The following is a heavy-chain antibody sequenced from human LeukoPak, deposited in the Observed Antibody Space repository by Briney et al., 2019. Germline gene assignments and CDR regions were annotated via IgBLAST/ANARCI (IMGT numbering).Heavy chain of an antibody. CDR1: GFTFSSYG. D-gene: IGHD7-27*01. V-gene: IGHV3-30*03. Sequence: GGSLRLSCAASGFTFSSYGMHWVRQAPGKGLEWVAVISYDGSNKYYADSVKGRFTISRDNSKNTLYLQMNSLRAEDTAVYYCARDLGSPSAFDIWGQGTMVTVSS. J-gene: IGHJ3*02. CDR2: ISYDGSNK. CDR3: ARDLGSPSAFDI.